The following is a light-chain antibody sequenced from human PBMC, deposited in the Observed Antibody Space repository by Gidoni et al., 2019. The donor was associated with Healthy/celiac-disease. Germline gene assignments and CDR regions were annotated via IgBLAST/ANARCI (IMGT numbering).Light chain of an antibody. Sequence: DIQMTQSPSTLSASVGGRVTITCRASQSISSWLAWYQQKPGKAPKLLIYKASSLESGVPSRFSGSGSGTEFTLTISSLQPDDFATYYCQQYNSYSWTFGQXTKVEIK. CDR1: QSISSW. CDR3: QQYNSYSWT. V-gene: IGKV1-5*03. J-gene: IGKJ1*01. CDR2: KAS.